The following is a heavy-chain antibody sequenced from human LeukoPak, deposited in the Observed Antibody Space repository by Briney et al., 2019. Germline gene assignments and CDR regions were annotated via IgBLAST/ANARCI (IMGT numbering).Heavy chain of an antibody. Sequence: GGSLRLSSAASGFTFSSYSMNWVRQAPGKGLEWVSSISSSSSYIYYADSVKGRFTISRDNAKNSLYLQMNSLRAEDTAVYYCARDPGGWGAAGLAYMDVWGKGTTVTVSS. CDR2: ISSSSSYI. V-gene: IGHV3-21*01. CDR3: ARDPGGWGAAGLAYMDV. D-gene: IGHD6-13*01. J-gene: IGHJ6*03. CDR1: GFTFSSYS.